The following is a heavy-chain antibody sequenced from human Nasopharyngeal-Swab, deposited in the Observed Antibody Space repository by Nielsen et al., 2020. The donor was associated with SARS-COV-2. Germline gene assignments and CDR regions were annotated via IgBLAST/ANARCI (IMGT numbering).Heavy chain of an antibody. J-gene: IGHJ4*02. CDR2: MNPNSGNT. V-gene: IGHV1-8*03. Sequence: WVRQAPGQGLEWMGWMNPNSGNTGYAQKFQGRVTITRNTSISTAYMELSSLGSEDTAVYYCARVVGYSGYDLDYWGQGTLVTVSS. CDR3: ARVVGYSGYDLDY. D-gene: IGHD5-12*01.